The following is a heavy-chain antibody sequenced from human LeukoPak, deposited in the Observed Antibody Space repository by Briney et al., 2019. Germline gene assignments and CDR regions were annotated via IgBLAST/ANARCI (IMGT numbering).Heavy chain of an antibody. J-gene: IGHJ5*02. D-gene: IGHD6-13*01. CDR3: ARQEQQLIYNWFDP. CDR1: GGSISSYY. V-gene: IGHV4-59*01. Sequence: SETLSLTCTVSGGSISSYYWSWIRQPPGKGLEWIGYIYYSGSTNYNPSLKSRVTISVDTSKNQFSLKLSCVTAADTAVYYCARQEQQLIYNWFDPWGQGTLVTVSS. CDR2: IYYSGST.